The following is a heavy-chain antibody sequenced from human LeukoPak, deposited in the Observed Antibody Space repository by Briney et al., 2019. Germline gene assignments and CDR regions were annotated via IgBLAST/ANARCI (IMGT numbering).Heavy chain of an antibody. CDR1: GDSISSYY. CDR3: ARDGGGQTYFDY. D-gene: IGHD3-16*01. V-gene: IGHV4-59*12. J-gene: IGHJ4*02. Sequence: SETLSLTCTVSGDSISSYYWSWIRQPPGKGLEWIGDIYYSGSTNYNPSLKSRVTISLDASKNQFSLKLSSVTAADTAVYYCARDGGGQTYFDYWGQGTLVTVSS. CDR2: IYYSGST.